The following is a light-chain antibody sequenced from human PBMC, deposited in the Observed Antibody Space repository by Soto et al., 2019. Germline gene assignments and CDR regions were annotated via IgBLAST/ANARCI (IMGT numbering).Light chain of an antibody. Sequence: DIQMTQSPSSLSASVGDRVTITCRASQSISSYLNWYQQKPGKAPKRLIYAASSLQSGAPSRFSGSGSGTEFTLTISSLQPDDFATYYCQHYNSYSEAFGQGTKVDIK. J-gene: IGKJ1*01. V-gene: IGKV1-17*01. CDR2: AAS. CDR1: QSISSY. CDR3: QHYNSYSEA.